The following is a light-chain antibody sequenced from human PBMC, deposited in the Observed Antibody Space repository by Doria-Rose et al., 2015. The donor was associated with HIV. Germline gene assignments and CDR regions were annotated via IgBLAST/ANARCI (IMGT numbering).Light chain of an antibody. J-gene: IGKJ1*01. V-gene: IGKV3-20*01. CDR1: QSFSSTY. CDR3: HQYGTSWT. Sequence: TQSPGTLSLSLGERATLSRRASQSFSSTYLAWYQQKPGQAPSLLIYDGSTRATGIPDRFNASGSGTDFTLTINRLEPEDFALYYCHQYGTSWTFGQGTKVEI. CDR2: DGS.